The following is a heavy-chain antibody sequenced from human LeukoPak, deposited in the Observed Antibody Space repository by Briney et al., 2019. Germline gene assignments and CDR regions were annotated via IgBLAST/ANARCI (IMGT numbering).Heavy chain of an antibody. V-gene: IGHV4-59*08. CDR2: VYYSGST. J-gene: IGHJ4*02. CDR3: ATRYYDILSGYYYFDY. D-gene: IGHD3-9*01. CDR1: GASISSYY. Sequence: SETLSLTCTVSGASISSYYWTWIRQPPGKGLDWIGYVYYSGSTNYNPSLKSRVTISVDTSKNQFSLKLSSVTAADTAVYYCATRYYDILSGYYYFDYWGQGTLVTVSS.